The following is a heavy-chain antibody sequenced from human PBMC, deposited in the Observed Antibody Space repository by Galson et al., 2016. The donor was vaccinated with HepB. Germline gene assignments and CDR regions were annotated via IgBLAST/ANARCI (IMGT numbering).Heavy chain of an antibody. Sequence: SLRLSCADSGFFFPTYWMTWVRQAPGKGLEWVANIKQDGSERYYVDSVKGRFTISRDNAKSSLYLQMNSLRAEDTAVYFCARLFRAEAGTVDYWGQGTLVTVSS. J-gene: IGHJ4*02. CDR2: IKQDGSER. CDR3: ARLFRAEAGTVDY. CDR1: GFFFPTYW. V-gene: IGHV3-7*01. D-gene: IGHD6-13*01.